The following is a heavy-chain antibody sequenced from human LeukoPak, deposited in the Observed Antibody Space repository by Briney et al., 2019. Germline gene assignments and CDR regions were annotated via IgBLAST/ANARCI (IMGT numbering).Heavy chain of an antibody. D-gene: IGHD6-19*01. V-gene: IGHV3-66*01. CDR2: IYSGGST. Sequence: PGGSLRLSCAASGFTVSSNYMSWVRQAPGKGLEWVSVIYSGGSTYYADSVKGRFTISRDNSKNTLYLQMNSLRAEDTAVYYCARDLSSNYVDYWGQGTLVTVSS. J-gene: IGHJ4*02. CDR1: GFTVSSNY. CDR3: ARDLSSNYVDY.